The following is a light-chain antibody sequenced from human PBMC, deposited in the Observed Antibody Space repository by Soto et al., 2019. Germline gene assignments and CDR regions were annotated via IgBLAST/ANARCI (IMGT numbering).Light chain of an antibody. Sequence: DIQMTQFPSTMSASVGDRVIITCRASQSISNWLAWYQQKPGKAPKLLIYKASSLESGVPSRFSGSGSGTEFTLTISSLQPDDFATYYCQQYNSYSWTFGQGTKVEIK. CDR3: QQYNSYSWT. CDR2: KAS. V-gene: IGKV1-5*03. CDR1: QSISNW. J-gene: IGKJ1*01.